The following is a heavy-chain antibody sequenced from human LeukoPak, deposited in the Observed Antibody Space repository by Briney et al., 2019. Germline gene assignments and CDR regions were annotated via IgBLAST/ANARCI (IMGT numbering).Heavy chain of an antibody. V-gene: IGHV3-23*01. D-gene: IGHD5-18*01. CDR3: ARVDTAMVYYYYYGMDV. CDR2: IVTDGGRT. CDR1: GFTFSNYA. Sequence: GGSLRLSCAASGFTFSNYAMSWVRQAPGKGLEWVSAIVTDGGRTYYADSVKGRFTISRDNAKNSLYLQMNSLRAEDTAVYYCARVDTAMVYYYYYGMDVWGQGTTVTVSS. J-gene: IGHJ6*02.